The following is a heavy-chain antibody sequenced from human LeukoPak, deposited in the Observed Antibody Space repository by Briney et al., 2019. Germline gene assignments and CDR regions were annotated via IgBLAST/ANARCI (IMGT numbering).Heavy chain of an antibody. CDR3: ARADGYYYDSSGLGLALDY. D-gene: IGHD3-22*01. V-gene: IGHV4-30-2*01. CDR1: GGSISSGGYS. Sequence: PSETLSLTCAVSGGSISSGGYSWGWIRQPPGKGLEWIGYIYHSGSTYYNPSLKSRVTISVDRSKNQFSLKLSSVTAADTAVYYCARADGYYYDSSGLGLALDYWGQGTLVTVSS. CDR2: IYHSGST. J-gene: IGHJ4*02.